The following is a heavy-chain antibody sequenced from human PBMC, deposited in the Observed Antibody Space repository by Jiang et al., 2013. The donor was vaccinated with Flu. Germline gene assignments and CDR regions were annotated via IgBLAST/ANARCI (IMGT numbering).Heavy chain of an antibody. J-gene: IGHJ5*02. Sequence: GAEVKKPGESLKISCKGSGYSFTSYWIGWVRQMPGKGLEWMGIIYPGDADTRYSPSFQGQVTISADKSINTAYLQWSSLKASDTAMYYCARVSLVRGVTPSWFDPGAREPWSPSPQ. CDR2: IYPGDADT. CDR3: ARVSLVRGVTPSWFDP. D-gene: IGHD3-10*01. V-gene: IGHV5-51*01. CDR1: GYSFTSYW.